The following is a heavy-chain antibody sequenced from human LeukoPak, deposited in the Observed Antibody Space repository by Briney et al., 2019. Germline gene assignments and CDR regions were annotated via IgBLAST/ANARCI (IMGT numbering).Heavy chain of an antibody. J-gene: IGHJ3*02. D-gene: IGHD3-10*01. Sequence: PSETLSLTCTVSGGSISSGSYHWSWIRQHPGKGLEWIGYIYYSGSTYHNSSLKSRVTISVDTSKNQFSLKLSSVTAADTAVYYCARCHYGSGTYAHGFDIWGQGTMVTVSS. V-gene: IGHV4-31*03. CDR3: ARCHYGSGTYAHGFDI. CDR1: GGSISSGSYH. CDR2: IYYSGST.